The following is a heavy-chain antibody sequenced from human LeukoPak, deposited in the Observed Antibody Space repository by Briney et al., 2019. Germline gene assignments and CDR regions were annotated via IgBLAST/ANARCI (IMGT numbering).Heavy chain of an antibody. CDR2: IYYSGST. J-gene: IGHJ5*02. V-gene: IGHV4-59*08. CDR1: GGSISSYY. Sequence: SETLSLTCTVSGGSISSYYWSWIRQPPGKGLEWIGYIYYSGSTNYNPSLKSRVTISVDTSKNQFSLKLSSVTAADTAVYYCARSDYGLGNWFDPWGQGTLVTVSS. D-gene: IGHD4-17*01. CDR3: ARSDYGLGNWFDP.